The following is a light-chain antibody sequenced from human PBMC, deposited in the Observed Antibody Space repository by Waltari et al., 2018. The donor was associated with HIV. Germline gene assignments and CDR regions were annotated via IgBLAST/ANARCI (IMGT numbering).Light chain of an antibody. J-gene: IGLJ1*01. V-gene: IGLV2-14*03. Sequence: QCDLPPPASLSGSPRQSITISCPGTNTDVGSYDNVSWYQHHPGQVPKLLIYVVYLRPSPISILFSGSKSGTTAPLSISGLRYEEEADYYFASFTSGRLNVYGTGTKVTVL. CDR1: NTDVGSYDN. CDR2: VVY. CDR3: ASFTSGRLNV.